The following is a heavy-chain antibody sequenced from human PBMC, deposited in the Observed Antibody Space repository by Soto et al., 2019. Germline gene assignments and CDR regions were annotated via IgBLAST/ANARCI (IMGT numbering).Heavy chain of an antibody. CDR1: GGTFSSYA. J-gene: IGHJ6*02. V-gene: IGHV1-69*12. Sequence: QVQLVQSWAEVKKPGSSVKVSCKASGGTFSSYAISWVRQAPGQGLEWMGGIIPIFGTADYAQKFQGRVTITADEPTSTAYMELSSLRSEDTAVYYCASQLTGDYYYYGMDVWGQGTTVTVSS. D-gene: IGHD7-27*01. CDR2: IIPIFGTA. CDR3: ASQLTGDYYYYGMDV.